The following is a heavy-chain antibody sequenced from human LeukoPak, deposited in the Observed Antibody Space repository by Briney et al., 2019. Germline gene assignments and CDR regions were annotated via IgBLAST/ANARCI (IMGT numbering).Heavy chain of an antibody. V-gene: IGHV3-21*01. D-gene: IGHD3-10*01. CDR1: GFSFSDYY. Sequence: GGSLRLSCAASGFSFSDYYMSWVRQAPGKGLEWVSSISISSDYIYYADSVKGRLTISRDNAKNSLYLQMNSLRAEDTAVYYCARDFTKVRGVIKGNYLGPWGQGTLVTVSS. CDR3: ARDFTKVRGVIKGNYLGP. J-gene: IGHJ5*02. CDR2: ISISSDYI.